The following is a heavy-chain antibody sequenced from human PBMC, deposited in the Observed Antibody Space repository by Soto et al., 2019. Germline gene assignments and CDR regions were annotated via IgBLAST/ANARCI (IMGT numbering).Heavy chain of an antibody. D-gene: IGHD6-13*01. CDR2: ISGSGGST. CDR1: GFTFSSYA. J-gene: IGHJ1*01. CDR3: AKDIEQQLVRSEYFQH. V-gene: IGHV3-23*01. Sequence: GGSLRLSCAASGFTFSSYAMSWVRQAPGKGLEWVSAISGSGGSTYYADSVKGRFTISRDNSKNTLYLQMNSLRAEDTAVYYCAKDIEQQLVRSEYFQHWGQGTLVTVSS.